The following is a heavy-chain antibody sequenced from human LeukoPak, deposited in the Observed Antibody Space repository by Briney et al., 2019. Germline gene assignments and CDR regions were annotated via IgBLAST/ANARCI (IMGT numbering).Heavy chain of an antibody. J-gene: IGHJ4*02. CDR2: ISSSGSTI. CDR3: ARRLYPGTAMATFDY. Sequence: PGGSLRLSCAASGFTFSDYYMSWIRQAPGKGLEWVSYISSSGSTIYYADSVKGRFTISRDNAKNSLYLQMNSLRAEDTAVYYCARRLYPGTAMATFDYWGQGTLVTVSS. D-gene: IGHD5-18*01. CDR1: GFTFSDYY. V-gene: IGHV3-11*04.